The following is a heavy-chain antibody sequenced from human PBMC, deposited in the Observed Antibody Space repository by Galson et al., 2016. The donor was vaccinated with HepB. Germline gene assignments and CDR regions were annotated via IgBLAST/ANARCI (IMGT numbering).Heavy chain of an antibody. CDR3: AREGDDYGDYVSGDYYGMDV. V-gene: IGHV3-11*04. Sequence: SLRLSCAASGFSFRDNYMSWIRQAPGKGLEWVSYISGTGSTIYYVDSVKGRFTISRDNSKNTLYLQMNGLRAEDTAVYYCAREGDDYGDYVSGDYYGMDVWGQGTTVTVSS. J-gene: IGHJ6*02. CDR1: GFSFRDNY. D-gene: IGHD4-17*01. CDR2: ISGTGSTI.